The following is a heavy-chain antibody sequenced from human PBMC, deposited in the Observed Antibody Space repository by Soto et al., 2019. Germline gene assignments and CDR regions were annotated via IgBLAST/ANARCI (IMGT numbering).Heavy chain of an antibody. CDR2: ISSSSSTI. V-gene: IGHV3-48*02. CDR3: ARVEYVSYFGCMDV. D-gene: IGHD3-9*01. J-gene: IGHJ6*02. Sequence: PGGSLRLSCAASGFTFSSYSMNWVRQAPGKGLEWVSYISSSSSTIYYADSVKGRFTISRDNAKNSLYLQMNSRREEDTAGYYFARVEYVSYFGCMDVGGQGNRVTVS. CDR1: GFTFSSYS.